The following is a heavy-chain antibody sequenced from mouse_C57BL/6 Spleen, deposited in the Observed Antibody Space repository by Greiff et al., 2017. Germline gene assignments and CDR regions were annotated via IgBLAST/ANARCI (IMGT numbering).Heavy chain of an antibody. D-gene: IGHD3-2*02. Sequence: VQLQQSGAELVKPGASVKISCKASGYAFSSYWMNWVKQRPGKGLEWIGQIYPGDGDTNYNGKFKGKATLTADKSSSTAYMQLSSLTSEDSAVYFCARDSSGYYFDYWGQGTTLTVSS. CDR1: GYAFSSYW. CDR2: IYPGDGDT. J-gene: IGHJ2*01. V-gene: IGHV1-80*01. CDR3: ARDSSGYYFDY.